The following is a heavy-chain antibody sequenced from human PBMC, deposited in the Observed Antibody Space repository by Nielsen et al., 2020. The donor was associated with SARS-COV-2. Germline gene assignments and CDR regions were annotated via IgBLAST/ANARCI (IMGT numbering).Heavy chain of an antibody. CDR1: GFTFDDYG. D-gene: IGHD3-22*01. Sequence: GESLKISCAASGFTFDDYGMSWVRQAPGKGLEWVSGINWNGGSTGYADSVKGRFTISRDNAKNSLYLQMNSLRAEDTALYHCATHYYDSSGYYYNYFDYWGQGTLVTVSS. V-gene: IGHV3-20*01. J-gene: IGHJ4*02. CDR3: ATHYYDSSGYYYNYFDY. CDR2: INWNGGST.